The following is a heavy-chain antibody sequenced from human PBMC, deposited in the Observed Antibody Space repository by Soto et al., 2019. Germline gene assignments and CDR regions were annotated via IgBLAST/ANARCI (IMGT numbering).Heavy chain of an antibody. Sequence: GESLKISCKGSGYSFTSYWISWVRQMPGKGLEWMGRIDPSDSYTNYSPSFQGHVTISADKSISTAYLHWSSLKASDTAMHYCGSAMGASAVDIWGQGTMVTVSS. CDR2: IDPSDSYT. D-gene: IGHD2-2*01. V-gene: IGHV5-10-1*01. J-gene: IGHJ3*02. CDR3: GSAMGASAVDI. CDR1: GYSFTSYW.